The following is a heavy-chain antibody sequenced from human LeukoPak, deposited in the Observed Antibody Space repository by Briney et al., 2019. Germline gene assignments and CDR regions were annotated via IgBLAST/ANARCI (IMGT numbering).Heavy chain of an antibody. CDR2: IYHSGST. Sequence: PSETLSLTCAVSGGSISSGGYSWSWIRQPPGKGLEWIGYIYHSGSTYYNPSLKSRVTISVDRSKNQFSLKLSSVTAADTAVYYCAKEGREFDSTGSRYFYYYMDVWGKGTTVTVSS. CDR1: GGSISSGGYS. D-gene: IGHD1-14*01. J-gene: IGHJ6*03. V-gene: IGHV4-30-2*01. CDR3: AKEGREFDSTGSRYFYYYMDV.